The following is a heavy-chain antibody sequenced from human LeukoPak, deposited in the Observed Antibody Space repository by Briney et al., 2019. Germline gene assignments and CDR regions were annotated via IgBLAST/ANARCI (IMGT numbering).Heavy chain of an antibody. CDR2: ISSSSTYI. Sequence: GESLKISCAASGFTFSSYGMNWVRQAPGKGLEWVSSISSSSTYIYYADSVKGRFTISRDNPKNSLYLQMNSLRAEDTAIYYCARVPGVQLERRYYFDYWGQGTLVTVSS. CDR3: ARVPGVQLERRYYFDY. V-gene: IGHV3-21*01. D-gene: IGHD1-1*01. J-gene: IGHJ4*02. CDR1: GFTFSSYG.